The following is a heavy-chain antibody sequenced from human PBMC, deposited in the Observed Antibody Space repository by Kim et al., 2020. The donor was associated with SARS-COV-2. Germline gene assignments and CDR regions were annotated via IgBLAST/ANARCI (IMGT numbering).Heavy chain of an antibody. J-gene: IGHJ2*01. CDR1: GFTFSSYA. Sequence: GGSLRLSCAASGFTFSSYAMSWVRQAPGKGLEWVSAISGSGGSTYYADSVKGRFTISRDNSKNTLYLQMNSLRAEDTAVYYCAKVKWWFGELLYTIAPSSPWYFGLWGRGTLVTVSS. CDR3: AKVKWWFGELLYTIAPSSPWYFGL. D-gene: IGHD3-10*01. CDR2: ISGSGGST. V-gene: IGHV3-23*01.